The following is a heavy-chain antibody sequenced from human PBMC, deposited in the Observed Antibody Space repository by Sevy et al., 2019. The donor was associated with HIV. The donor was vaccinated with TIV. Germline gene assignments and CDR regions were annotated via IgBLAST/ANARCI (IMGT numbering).Heavy chain of an antibody. CDR3: ARDFREYSSGSFYFDY. CDR1: GSTAVSNK. V-gene: IGHV3-53*01. J-gene: IGHJ4*02. CDR2: IFGGGST. Sequence: GGSLRLSCAASGSTAVSNKMSWFPQAPGRGREGASVIFGGGSTYYSDSVKGRFTISRDNSKNTLYLQMNSLRAEDTAVYYCARDFREYSSGSFYFDYWGQGTLVTVSS. D-gene: IGHD6-25*01.